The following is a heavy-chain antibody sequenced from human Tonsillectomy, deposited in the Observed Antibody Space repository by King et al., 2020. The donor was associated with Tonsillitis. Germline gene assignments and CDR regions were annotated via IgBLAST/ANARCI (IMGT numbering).Heavy chain of an antibody. D-gene: IGHD6-19*01. V-gene: IGHV3-73*01. Sequence: VQLVESGGGLVQPGGSLKLSCAASGLTFSGSAIHWVRQASGKGLEWVGRILSKGNSYATAYGAPVKGKFTISGDDSKNMAYLEMNSLKTDDTDVYYCTRLDSYPAVVAFDIWGQGTMVTASS. CDR2: ILSKGNSYAT. J-gene: IGHJ3*02. CDR1: GLTFSGSA. CDR3: TRLDSYPAVVAFDI.